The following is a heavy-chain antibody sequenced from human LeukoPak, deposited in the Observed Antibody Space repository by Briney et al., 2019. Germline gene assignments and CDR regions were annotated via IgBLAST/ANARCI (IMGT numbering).Heavy chain of an antibody. D-gene: IGHD6-13*01. CDR3: AKAPYSSSWDWFDP. J-gene: IGHJ5*02. CDR2: ISGSGGST. V-gene: IGHV3-23*01. CDR1: GFTFSSYA. Sequence: PGESLRLSCAASGFTFSSYAMSWVRQAPGKGLEWVSAISGSGGSTYYADSVKGRFTISRDNSKNTLYLRMNSLRAEDTAVYYCAKAPYSSSWDWFDPWGQGTLVTVSS.